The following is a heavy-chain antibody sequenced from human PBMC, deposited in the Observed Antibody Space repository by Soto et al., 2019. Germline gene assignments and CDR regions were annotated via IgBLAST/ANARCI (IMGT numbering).Heavy chain of an antibody. CDR2: ISYDGSNK. Sequence: GGSLRLSCAASGFTFSSYGMHWVRQAPGKGLEWVAVISYDGSNKYYADSVKGRFTISRDNSKNTLYLQMNSLRAEDTAVYYCARDSSGWSPHAFDIWGQGTMVTVSS. CDR3: ARDSSGWSPHAFDI. CDR1: GFTFSSYG. D-gene: IGHD6-19*01. V-gene: IGHV3-30*03. J-gene: IGHJ3*02.